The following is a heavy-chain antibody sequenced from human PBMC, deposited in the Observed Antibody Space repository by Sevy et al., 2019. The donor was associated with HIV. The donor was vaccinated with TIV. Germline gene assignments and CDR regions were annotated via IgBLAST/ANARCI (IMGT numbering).Heavy chain of an antibody. Sequence: SDTLSLTCTVSGGSISSYYWSWIRQPPGKGLEWIGYIYYSGSTNYNPSLKSRVTISVDTSKNQFSLKLSSVTAADTAVYYCARHGKEDWFDPWGQGTLVTVSS. CDR3: ARHGKEDWFDP. CDR1: GGSISSYY. CDR2: IYYSGST. V-gene: IGHV4-59*08. J-gene: IGHJ5*02. D-gene: IGHD1-26*01.